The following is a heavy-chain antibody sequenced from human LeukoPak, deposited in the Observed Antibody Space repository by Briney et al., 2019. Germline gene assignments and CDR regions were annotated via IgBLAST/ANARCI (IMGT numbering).Heavy chain of an antibody. CDR2: IKQDGSEE. CDR3: ARDGGSSWYLEYYFDY. J-gene: IGHJ4*02. D-gene: IGHD6-13*01. Sequence: PGGSLRLSCAASGFTFSSYWMSWVRQAPGKGLEWVANIKQDGSEEYYVDSVKGRFTISRDNAKNSLYLQMNSLRAEDTAVYYCARDGGSSWYLEYYFDYWGQGTLVTVSS. V-gene: IGHV3-7*01. CDR1: GFTFSSYW.